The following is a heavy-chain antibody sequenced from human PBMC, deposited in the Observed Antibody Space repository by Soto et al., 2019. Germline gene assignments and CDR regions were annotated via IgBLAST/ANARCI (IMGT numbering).Heavy chain of an antibody. CDR1: GFIFSDHY. J-gene: IGHJ4*02. Sequence: VQLVESGGGLVQPGGSLRLSCAASGFIFSDHYMDWVRQAPGKGLEWVGRIKNKANSYTTEYAASVKGRVTISRDDSKNPLYLQMNSLKTEDTAVYYCTRLSLVGATGARYFDYWGQGTLITVSS. CDR2: IKNKANSYTT. CDR3: TRLSLVGATGARYFDY. D-gene: IGHD1-26*01. V-gene: IGHV3-72*01.